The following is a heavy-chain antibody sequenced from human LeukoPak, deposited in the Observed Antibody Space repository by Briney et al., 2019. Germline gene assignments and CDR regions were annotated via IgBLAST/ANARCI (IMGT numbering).Heavy chain of an antibody. CDR3: ARAPTRGGAFDI. CDR1: GYTFTSYG. D-gene: IGHD3-16*01. J-gene: IGHJ3*02. V-gene: IGHV1-18*01. CDR2: ISAYNGNT. Sequence: ASVKVSCKASGYTFTSYGISWVRQAPGQGLEWMGWISAYNGNTNYAQKLQGRVTMTTDTSTSTAQMELRSLRSDDTAVYYCARAPTRGGAFDIWGQGTMVTVSS.